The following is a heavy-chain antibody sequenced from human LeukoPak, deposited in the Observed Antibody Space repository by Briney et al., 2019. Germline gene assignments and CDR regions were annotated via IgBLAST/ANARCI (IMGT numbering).Heavy chain of an antibody. CDR1: GGSISSYY. CDR2: IYYSGTT. D-gene: IGHD6-13*01. J-gene: IGHJ4*02. Sequence: SETLSLTCTVSGGSISSYYWSWIRQPPGKGLEWIGYIYYSGTTNYNPSLKSRVTISVDTSKNQFSLKLSSVTAADTDVYYCARGVYIAAAQYAYWGQGTLVTVSS. CDR3: ARGVYIAAAQYAY. V-gene: IGHV4-59*01.